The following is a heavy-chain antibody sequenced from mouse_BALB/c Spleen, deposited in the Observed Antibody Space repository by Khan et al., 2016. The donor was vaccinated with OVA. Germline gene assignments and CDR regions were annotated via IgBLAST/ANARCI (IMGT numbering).Heavy chain of an antibody. Sequence: VQLQQSGAELMKPGASVKISCKATGYTFSSYWIEWVKQRPGHGLEWIGEILPGSGSTNYNERFKGKATFPADTSSNTVYMQLSSLTSDDSVVYYCARYCNHCYVDVWGAGTTVTVSS. CDR1: GYTFSSYW. CDR3: ARYCNHCYVDV. J-gene: IGHJ1*01. V-gene: IGHV1-9*01. D-gene: IGHD2-1*01. CDR2: ILPGSGST.